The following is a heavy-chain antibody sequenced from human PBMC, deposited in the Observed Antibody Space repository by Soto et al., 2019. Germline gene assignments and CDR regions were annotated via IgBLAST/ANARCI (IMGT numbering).Heavy chain of an antibody. J-gene: IGHJ4*02. CDR2: ITGSGESI. D-gene: IGHD6-13*01. V-gene: IGHV3-23*01. Sequence: GGSLRLSCAASGFTFNSHTMSWVRQAPGKGLEWVSRITGSGESIHYADSVKGRFTVSRDNSENMLYLQLNSLRVEDTAVYYCAQGQYSNSCYIHWGQGTLVTVSS. CDR3: AQGQYSNSCYIH. CDR1: GFTFNSHT.